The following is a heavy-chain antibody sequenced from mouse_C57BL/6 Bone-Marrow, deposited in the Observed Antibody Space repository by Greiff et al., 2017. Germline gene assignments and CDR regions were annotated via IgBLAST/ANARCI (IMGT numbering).Heavy chain of an antibody. CDR3: ARVGQPDYFDY. Sequence: QVQLQQPGAELVKPGASVKLSCKASGYTFTSYWMQWVKQRPGQGLEWIGEIDPSDSYTNYNQKFKGKATLNVDTSSSTAYMQLSSLTSEDSAVYYCARVGQPDYFDYWGQGTTLTVSS. J-gene: IGHJ2*01. V-gene: IGHV1-50*01. CDR2: IDPSDSYT. CDR1: GYTFTSYW. D-gene: IGHD6-1*01.